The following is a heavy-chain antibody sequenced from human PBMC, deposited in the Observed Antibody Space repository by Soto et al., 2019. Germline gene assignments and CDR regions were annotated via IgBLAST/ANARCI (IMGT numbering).Heavy chain of an antibody. V-gene: IGHV3-23*01. CDR1: GFTFINYA. J-gene: IGHJ2*01. CDR2: TSGGGDVA. CDR3: VKKSVGTVASAVYSSFAL. Sequence: EVPVLESGGGVIQPGGSLRLSCTACGFTFINYAMKWVLQAPGKGLEWVLGTSGGGDVAFYADSVKGRFAISRYTSTNTLSLPMNSLRAEDTALYYCVKKSVGTVASAVYSSFALWGRGTFVTVSS. D-gene: IGHD2-8*02.